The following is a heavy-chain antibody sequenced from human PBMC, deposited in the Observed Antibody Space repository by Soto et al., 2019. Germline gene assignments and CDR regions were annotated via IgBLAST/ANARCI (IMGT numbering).Heavy chain of an antibody. D-gene: IGHD7-27*01. J-gene: IGHJ6*02. CDR3: TTHWGGPPYLFAMNV. CDR1: GLTLTNA. CDR2: ITNVGGYT. V-gene: IGHV3-23*01. Sequence: GGSLRLSCVVSGLTLTNAMSCVRQAPGKGLEWVSPITNVGGYTYYADSVKGRFTISRDTSKNTLYLQMSSLRVEHTAIYYSTTHWGGPPYLFAMNVWAQGTTVTVSS.